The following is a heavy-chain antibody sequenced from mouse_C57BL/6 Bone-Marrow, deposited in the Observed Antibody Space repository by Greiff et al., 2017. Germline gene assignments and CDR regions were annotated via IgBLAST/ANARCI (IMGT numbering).Heavy chain of an antibody. Sequence: VQLQQSGPELVKPGASVKISCKASGYTFTDYYMNWVKQSHGKSLEWIGDINPNNGGTSYNQKFKGKATLTVDKSSSTAYMELRSLTSEDSAVYYCARGGCGDFYYWGQGTTLTVSS. CDR3: ARGGCGDFYY. V-gene: IGHV1-26*01. J-gene: IGHJ2*01. CDR2: INPNNGGT. CDR1: GYTFTDYY. D-gene: IGHD3-3*01.